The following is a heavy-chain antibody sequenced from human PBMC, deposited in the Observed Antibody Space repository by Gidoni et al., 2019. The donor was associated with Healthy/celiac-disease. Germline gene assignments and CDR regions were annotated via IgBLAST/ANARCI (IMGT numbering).Heavy chain of an antibody. Sequence: QVQLVESGGGVVQPGRSLRLSCAASRFTFRSYGMHWVRQAPGKGLEWVAVISYDGSNKYYADSVKGRFTISRDKSKNTLYLQMNSLRAEDTAVYYCAKDSYSSGWYVLDYWGQGTLVTVSS. CDR1: RFTFRSYG. D-gene: IGHD6-19*01. CDR2: ISYDGSNK. J-gene: IGHJ4*02. V-gene: IGHV3-30*18. CDR3: AKDSYSSGWYVLDY.